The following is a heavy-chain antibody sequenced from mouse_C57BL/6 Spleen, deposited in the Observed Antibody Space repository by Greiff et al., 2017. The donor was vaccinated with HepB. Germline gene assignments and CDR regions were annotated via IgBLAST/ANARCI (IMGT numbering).Heavy chain of an antibody. CDR2: ISDGGSYT. D-gene: IGHD2-1*01. CDR3: ACSLIYWGAMDY. V-gene: IGHV5-4*03. CDR1: GFTFSSYA. Sequence: DVMLVESGGGLVKPGGSLKLSCAASGFTFSSYAMSWVRQTPEKRLEWVANISDGGSYTYYPDNVKGRFTISRDNAKNNLYLQMNHLKSEDTAMYYCACSLIYWGAMDYWGQGTSVTVSS. J-gene: IGHJ4*01.